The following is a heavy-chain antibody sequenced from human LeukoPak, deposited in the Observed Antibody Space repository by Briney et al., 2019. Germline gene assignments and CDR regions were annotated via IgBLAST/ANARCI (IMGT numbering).Heavy chain of an antibody. J-gene: IGHJ4*02. CDR2: IYYSGST. CDR1: GGSISSYY. D-gene: IGHD4-17*01. V-gene: IGHV4-59*12. CDR3: ARDGDYGDPYDY. Sequence: PSETLSLTCTVSGGSISSYYWSWIRQPPGKGLEWIGYIYYSGSTNYNPSLKSRVTISVDTSKNQFSLKLSSVTAADTAVYYCARDGDYGDPYDYWGQGTLVTVSS.